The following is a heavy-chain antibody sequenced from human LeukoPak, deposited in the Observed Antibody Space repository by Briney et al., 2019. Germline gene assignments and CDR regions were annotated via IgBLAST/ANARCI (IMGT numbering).Heavy chain of an antibody. J-gene: IGHJ4*02. CDR2: IKQDGSVE. CDR3: ATWAGVTDY. CDR1: GFTFENYW. V-gene: IGHV3-7*01. D-gene: IGHD5-18*01. Sequence: PGGSLRLSCAASGFTFENYWMSWVRQAPGKGPEWVANIKQDGSVEHYLDSVKGRFTISRDNAKNLLILQMNSLRAEDTAVYYCATWAGVTDYWGQGTLVTVSS.